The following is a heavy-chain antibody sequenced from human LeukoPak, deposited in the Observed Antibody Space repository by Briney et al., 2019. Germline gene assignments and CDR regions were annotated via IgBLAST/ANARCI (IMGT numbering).Heavy chain of an antibody. V-gene: IGHV3-69-1*02. Sequence: PGGSLRLSCAASGFTFSDYYMSWIRQAPGKGLEWVSCISGPSTYYADSVKGRFTISTDSAKNSLYLQMNSLRAEDTALCDCASQRVAVPSTRAFDYWGQGTLVTVSS. CDR3: ASQRVAVPSTRAFDY. D-gene: IGHD5/OR15-5a*01. CDR2: ISGPST. CDR1: GFTFSDYY. J-gene: IGHJ4*02.